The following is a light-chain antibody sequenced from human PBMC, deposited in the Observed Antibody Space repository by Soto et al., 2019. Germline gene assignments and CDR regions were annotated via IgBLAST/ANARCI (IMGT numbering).Light chain of an antibody. CDR3: QQYDSAPST. V-gene: IGKV3-20*01. CDR1: QSVSSSF. CDR2: GAS. Sequence: EIVLTQSPGTLSLSPGERATLSCRASQSVSSSFLAWYQQKPGQAPRLLIYGASSRATGIPDRFSGSGSGTDFTLTISRLEPEDFAVYYCQQYDSAPSTFGQGNKVDIK. J-gene: IGKJ1*01.